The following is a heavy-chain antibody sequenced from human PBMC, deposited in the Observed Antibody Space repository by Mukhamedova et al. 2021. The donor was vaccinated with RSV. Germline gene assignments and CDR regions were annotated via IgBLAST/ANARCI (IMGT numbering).Heavy chain of an antibody. D-gene: IGHD3-10*01. V-gene: IGHV3-48*03. Sequence: WVSYISSSGSNIYHADSLKGRFTVSRDNGNNSLYLQMKSLRDEDTAVYYCVARRILLRVGESFTTEAFDIWGQGTLVTVSS. CDR3: VARRILLRVGESFTTEAFDI. J-gene: IGHJ3*02. CDR2: ISSSGSNI.